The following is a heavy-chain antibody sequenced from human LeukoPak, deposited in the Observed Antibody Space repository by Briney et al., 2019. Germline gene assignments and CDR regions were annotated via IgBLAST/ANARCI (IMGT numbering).Heavy chain of an antibody. CDR1: GYCINSGYY. J-gene: IGHJ2*01. D-gene: IGHD3-10*01. Sequence: SETLSLTCAVSGYCINSGYYWGWIRQPPGKGLEWIGSIHHSGSTQHNPPLKSRVTISVDTSKNQFSLKLSSVTAADTAVYYCARLVRGVGYWYFDFWGRGTLVTVSS. CDR2: IHHSGST. CDR3: ARLVRGVGYWYFDF. V-gene: IGHV4-38-2*01.